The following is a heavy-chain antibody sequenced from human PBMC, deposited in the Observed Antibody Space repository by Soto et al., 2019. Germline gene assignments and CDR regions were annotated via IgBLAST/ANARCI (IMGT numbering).Heavy chain of an antibody. CDR2: ISGSDGKT. CDR1: GFSFASFA. Sequence: SGGTLRLFCTTSGFSFASFAMTWVRQAPGKGLEWVATISGSDGKTYYADSVKGRFSISRDTSRNTLYLQMNSLRADDTAIYYCAKWSYLDYWGQGTRVTVSS. CDR3: AKWSYLDY. J-gene: IGHJ4*02. D-gene: IGHD3-3*01. V-gene: IGHV3-23*01.